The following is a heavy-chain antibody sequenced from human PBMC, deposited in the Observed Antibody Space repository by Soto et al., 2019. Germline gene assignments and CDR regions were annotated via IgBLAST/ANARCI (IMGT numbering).Heavy chain of an antibody. CDR3: TTYDYIWGTYCYRWAY. CDR1: GFTFSDSW. Sequence: EVHLVESGGGLVKPGGSLRLSCVASGFTFSDSWMSWVRQAPGKGLEWVARILSETDGGTIDYAAPVEDRFTISRDDSKNMLYLQMNSLKTEDTAVYFCTTYDYIWGTYCYRWAYWGQGTLVTVSS. V-gene: IGHV3-15*01. CDR2: ILSETDGGTI. D-gene: IGHD3-16*02. J-gene: IGHJ4*02.